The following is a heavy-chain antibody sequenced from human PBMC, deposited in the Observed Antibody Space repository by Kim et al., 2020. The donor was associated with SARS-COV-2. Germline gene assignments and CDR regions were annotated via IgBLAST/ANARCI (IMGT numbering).Heavy chain of an antibody. J-gene: IGHJ6*01. CDR1: GFTVSSYY. V-gene: IGHV3-7*01. CDR3: ARAQSLSSYYYGIDV. CDR2: IKQDGSKK. Sequence: GGSLRLSCAASGFTVSSYYMNWVRQAPGKGLEWVADIKQDGSKKYSVDSVKSLITIFSNNAKNSLYLQMNIMRDDATAVYCCARAQSLSSYYYGIDVW.